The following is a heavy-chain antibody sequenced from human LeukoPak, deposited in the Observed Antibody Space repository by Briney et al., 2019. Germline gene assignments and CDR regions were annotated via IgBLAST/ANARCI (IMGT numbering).Heavy chain of an antibody. Sequence: PGGSLRLSCAASGFTFSSYGIHWVRQAPGKGLEWVAFIRYDGNTKYYIDSVKGRFTISRDNSRNTLYLQMNSLRGEDTAMYYCAKDEGYNFGFNDYWGQGALVTVSS. J-gene: IGHJ4*02. CDR1: GFTFSSYG. CDR3: AKDEGYNFGFNDY. CDR2: IRYDGNTK. V-gene: IGHV3-30*02. D-gene: IGHD5-18*01.